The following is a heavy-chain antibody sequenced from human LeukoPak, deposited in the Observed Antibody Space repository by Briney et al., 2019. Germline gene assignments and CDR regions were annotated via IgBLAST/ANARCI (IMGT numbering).Heavy chain of an antibody. CDR2: IGTAGDT. V-gene: IGHV3-13*01. D-gene: IGHD1-26*01. Sequence: GGSLRLSCAASGFTLSNHAMHWVRRATGKGLEWVSAIGTAGDTFYPGSVKGRFTISRENAKNSLYLQMDSLRAEDTAVYYCARQMTPHGNFGYCGQGTLVTVSS. CDR1: GFTLSNHA. J-gene: IGHJ4*02. CDR3: ARQMTPHGNFGY.